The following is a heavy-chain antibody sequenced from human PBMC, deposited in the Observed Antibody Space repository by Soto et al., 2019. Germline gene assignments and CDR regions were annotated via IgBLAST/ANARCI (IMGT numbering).Heavy chain of an antibody. CDR3: ARLPNYYGSGTGPQYYYYMDV. CDR2: IYPGDSDT. V-gene: IGHV5-51*01. Sequence: GESLKISCKGSGYSFTSYWIGWVRQMPGKGLEWMGIIYPGDSDTRYSPSFQGQVTISADKSISTAYLQWSSLKASDTAMYYCARLPNYYGSGTGPQYYYYMDVWGKGTTVTVS. CDR1: GYSFTSYW. D-gene: IGHD3-10*01. J-gene: IGHJ6*03.